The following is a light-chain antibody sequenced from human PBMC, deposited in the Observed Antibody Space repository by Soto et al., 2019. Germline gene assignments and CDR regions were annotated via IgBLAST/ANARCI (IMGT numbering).Light chain of an antibody. CDR3: SSYAGSNNLV. CDR1: SSDVGGYNY. V-gene: IGLV2-8*01. Sequence: QSVLTQPPSASGSPGQSVTISCTGTSSDVGGYNYVSWYQQHPGKAPKVMIYEVSRRPSGVPDRFSGSKSGNTASLTVSGLQAVDGADYYCSSYAGSNNLVFGGGTK. J-gene: IGLJ2*01. CDR2: EVS.